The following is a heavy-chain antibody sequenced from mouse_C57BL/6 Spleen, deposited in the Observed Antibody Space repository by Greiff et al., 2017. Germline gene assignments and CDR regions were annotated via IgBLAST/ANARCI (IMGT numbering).Heavy chain of an antibody. CDR2: ISYDGSN. D-gene: IGHD2-5*01. CDR3: ARASYYSNPYYFDY. V-gene: IGHV3-6*01. Sequence: EVQVVESGPGLVKPSQSLSLTCSVTGYSITSGYYWNWIRQFPGNKLEWMGYISYDGSNNYNPSLKNRISITRDTSKNQFFLKLNSVTTEDTATYYCARASYYSNPYYFDYWGQGTTLTVSS. CDR1: GYSITSGYY. J-gene: IGHJ2*01.